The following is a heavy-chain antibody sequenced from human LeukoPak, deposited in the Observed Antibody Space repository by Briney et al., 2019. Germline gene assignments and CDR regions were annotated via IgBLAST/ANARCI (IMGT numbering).Heavy chain of an antibody. Sequence: SVKVSCKASGGTFSSYAISWVRQAPGQGLEWMGGIIPIFGTANYAQKLQGRVTMTTDTSTSTAYMELRSLRSDDTAVYYCARGPYSSSWYRGVYNWFDPWGQGTLVTVSS. CDR1: GGTFSSYA. CDR3: ARGPYSSSWYRGVYNWFDP. CDR2: IIPIFGTA. D-gene: IGHD6-13*01. V-gene: IGHV1-69*05. J-gene: IGHJ5*02.